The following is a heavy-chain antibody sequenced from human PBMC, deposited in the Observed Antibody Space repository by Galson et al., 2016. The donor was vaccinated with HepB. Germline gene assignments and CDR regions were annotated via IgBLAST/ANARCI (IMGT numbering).Heavy chain of an antibody. CDR3: TRAFPHSSAMGDY. J-gene: IGHJ4*02. V-gene: IGHV3-49*03. CDR1: GFIFGDYT. CDR2: VRNKDYGETT. D-gene: IGHD6-19*01. Sequence: SLRLSCAGSGFIFGDYTMTWFRQAPGKGLEWVGFVRNKDYGETTEYAASVKGRFTISRDDSKSIAYLQVSTLKTEDTAMYYCTRAFPHSSAMGDYWGQGTRVTVS.